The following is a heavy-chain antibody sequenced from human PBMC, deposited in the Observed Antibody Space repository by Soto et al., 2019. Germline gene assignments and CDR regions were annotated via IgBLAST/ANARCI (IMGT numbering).Heavy chain of an antibody. CDR2: ISDSGSTT. V-gene: IGHV3-23*01. Sequence: GGSLRLSCAASGFTFSRSVMTWVRQAPGKGLEWVSAISDSGSTTYYSDSVKGRFTVSRDSSKNTLSLQMNSLRADDTAVYYCAKDGAVGATAFHYGMDVWGQGTTVTVSS. CDR1: GFTFSRSV. D-gene: IGHD1-26*01. CDR3: AKDGAVGATAFHYGMDV. J-gene: IGHJ6*02.